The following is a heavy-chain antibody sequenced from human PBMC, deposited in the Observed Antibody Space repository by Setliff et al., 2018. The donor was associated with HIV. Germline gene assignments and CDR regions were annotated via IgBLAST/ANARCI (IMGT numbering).Heavy chain of an antibody. J-gene: IGHJ1*01. CDR2: IYTSGTT. CDR1: GDSISSYY. V-gene: IGHV4-4*07. D-gene: IGHD6-6*01. Sequence: PSETLSLTCTVSGDSISSYYWSWIRQTAGKGLEWIGRIYTSGTTNYNPSLKRRATMSVDTSKNQFSLKLSSVTAADTAVYYCARDPAPSSSASYFQHWGQGTPVTVSS. CDR3: ARDPAPSSSASYFQH.